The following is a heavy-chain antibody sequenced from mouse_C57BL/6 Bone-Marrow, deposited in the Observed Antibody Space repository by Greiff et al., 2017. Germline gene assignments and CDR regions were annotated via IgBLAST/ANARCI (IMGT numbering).Heavy chain of an antibody. CDR1: GYTFTSYW. CDR2: IDPSDSYT. J-gene: IGHJ1*03. CDR3: ARSSLFDV. V-gene: IGHV1-50*01. Sequence: QVQLPQPGAELVKPGASVKLSCKASGYTFTSYWMQWVKQRPGQGLEWIGEIDPSDSYTNYNQKFKGKATLTVDTSSSTAYMQLSSLTSEDSAVYYCARSSLFDVWGTGTTVTVSS.